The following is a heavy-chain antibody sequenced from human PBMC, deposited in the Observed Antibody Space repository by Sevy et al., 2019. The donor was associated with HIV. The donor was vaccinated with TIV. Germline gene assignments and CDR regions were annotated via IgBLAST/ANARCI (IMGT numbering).Heavy chain of an antibody. CDR2: VDH. D-gene: IGHD3-3*01. Sequence: SETLSLTCAVSGGSFGGFSWNWIRQAPGKGLEWIGEVDHYSPSLKSRVTISRDTSKNQFSLKLNSMTAADTGFYYCARGGEGVVPSPVLGLGPWAKYWSFDLWGRGTLVTVSS. J-gene: IGHJ2*01. CDR3: ARGGEGVVPSPVLGLGPWAKYWSFDL. CDR1: GGSFGGFS. V-gene: IGHV4-34*01.